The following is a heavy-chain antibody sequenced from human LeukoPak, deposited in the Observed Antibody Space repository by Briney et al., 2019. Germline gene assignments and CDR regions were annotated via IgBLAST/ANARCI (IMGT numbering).Heavy chain of an antibody. V-gene: IGHV4-34*01. CDR1: GGSFSGYY. CDR3: ASPGIAAPFSFDH. J-gene: IGHJ4*02. CDR2: INHSGST. D-gene: IGHD6-13*01. Sequence: SETLSLTCAVYGGSFSGYYWSWIRQPPGKGLEWIGEINHSGSTNYNPSLKSRVTISVDTSKNQFSLKLSSVTAADTAVYYCASPGIAAPFSFDHWGQGTLVTVSS.